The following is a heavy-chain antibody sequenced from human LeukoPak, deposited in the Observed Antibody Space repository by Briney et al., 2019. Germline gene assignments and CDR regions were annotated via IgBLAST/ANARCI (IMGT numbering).Heavy chain of an antibody. Sequence: GGSLRLSCAGSGFAFESFTMTWVRQAPGKGLEWVSLISDTGRDINYADSVRGRFTISRDNTKNSLFLQMNSLRVEDTAIYYCAKGLFSAYDKYLDSWGQGTLVTVSS. CDR3: AKGLFSAYDKYLDS. V-gene: IGHV3-21*04. CDR1: GFAFESFT. J-gene: IGHJ4*02. CDR2: ISDTGRDI. D-gene: IGHD5-12*01.